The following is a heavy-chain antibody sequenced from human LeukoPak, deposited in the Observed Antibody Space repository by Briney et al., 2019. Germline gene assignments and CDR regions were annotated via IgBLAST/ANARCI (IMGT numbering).Heavy chain of an antibody. CDR1: GGSISSYY. J-gene: IGHJ4*02. CDR3: ARSSGAYRSFDY. CDR2: IYYSGTT. V-gene: IGHV4-59*01. Sequence: SETLSLTCTVSGGSISSYYWSWIRQPPGKGLEWIGSIYYSGTTDYNPSLKSRVTISVDTSNNQFSLKVSSVTAADTAVYYCARSSGAYRSFDYWGQGTLVPVSS. D-gene: IGHD1-26*01.